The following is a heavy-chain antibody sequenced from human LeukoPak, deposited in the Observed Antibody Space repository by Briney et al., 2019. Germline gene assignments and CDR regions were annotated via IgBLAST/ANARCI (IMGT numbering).Heavy chain of an antibody. D-gene: IGHD3-3*01. V-gene: IGHV4-34*01. CDR2: INHSGST. CDR3: ARGRSKYDFWSGYLYNWFDP. CDR1: GGSFSGYY. J-gene: IGHJ5*02. Sequence: SETLSLTCAVYGGSFSGYYWSWIRQPPGKGLEWIGEINHSGSTNYNPSLKSRVTISVDTSKNQFSLKLSSVTAADTAVYYCARGRSKYDFWSGYLYNWFDPWGQGTLVTVSS.